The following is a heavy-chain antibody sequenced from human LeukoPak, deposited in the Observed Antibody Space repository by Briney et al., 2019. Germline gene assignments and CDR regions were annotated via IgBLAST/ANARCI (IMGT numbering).Heavy chain of an antibody. D-gene: IGHD5-24*01. J-gene: IGHJ4*02. Sequence: ASVKVSCKSSGHIFTTHYIHWMRQAPGQRLEWLGRVNTDNTKSEYSQKFQGRVIITRDTSASTAYMEMSGLRSEDTAMYYCAMSVEMAAIPSFDYWGQGTLVTVSS. CDR3: AMSVEMAAIPSFDY. V-gene: IGHV1-3*04. CDR1: GHIFTTHY. CDR2: VNTDNTKS.